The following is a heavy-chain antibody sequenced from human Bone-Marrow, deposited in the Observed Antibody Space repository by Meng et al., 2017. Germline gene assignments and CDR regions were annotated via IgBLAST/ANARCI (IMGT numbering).Heavy chain of an antibody. J-gene: IGHJ2*01. CDR1: GGSFSGYY. V-gene: IGHV4-34*01. CDR2: INHSGST. Sequence: QGQLQQGGAGLLKPSETLSLTWAVYGGSFSGYYWSWIRQPPGKGLEWIGEINHSGSTNYNPSLKSRVTISVDTSKNQFSLKLSSVTAADTAVYYCARGRVTTVTTPNWYFDLWGRGTLVTVSS. CDR3: ARGRVTTVTTPNWYFDL. D-gene: IGHD4-17*01.